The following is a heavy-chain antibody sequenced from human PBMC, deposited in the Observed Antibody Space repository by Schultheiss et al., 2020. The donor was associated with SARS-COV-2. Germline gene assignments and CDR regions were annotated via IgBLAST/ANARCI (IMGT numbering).Heavy chain of an antibody. CDR2: MHYSGRT. CDR3: ARQSAGSQGAFDI. D-gene: IGHD1-26*01. Sequence: SETLSLTCTVSGTSISSYYWSWIRQPPGNRLEWIGYMHYSGRTNNNPSLRSRVTISLDTSKNQFSLKLSSVTAADTAVYYCARQSAGSQGAFDIWGQGTMVTVSS. CDR1: GTSISSYY. V-gene: IGHV4-59*08. J-gene: IGHJ3*02.